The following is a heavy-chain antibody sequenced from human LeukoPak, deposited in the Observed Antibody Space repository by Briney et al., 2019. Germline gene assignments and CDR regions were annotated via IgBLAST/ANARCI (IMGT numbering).Heavy chain of an antibody. D-gene: IGHD4-17*01. CDR3: ARGAYDYGDYGFDY. Sequence: PSETLSLTCTVSGGSISSYYWSWIRQPPGKGLEWIGYIYYSGSTNYNPSLKSRVTISVDTSKNQFSLKLSSVTAADTAVYYCARGAYDYGDYGFDYWGQGTLVTVSS. CDR1: GGSISSYY. V-gene: IGHV4-59*12. CDR2: IYYSGST. J-gene: IGHJ4*02.